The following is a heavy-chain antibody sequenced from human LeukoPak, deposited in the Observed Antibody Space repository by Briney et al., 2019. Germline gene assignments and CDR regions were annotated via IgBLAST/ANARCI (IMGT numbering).Heavy chain of an antibody. D-gene: IGHD6-19*01. J-gene: IGHJ4*02. CDR3: AKRYSSGWYYLDY. V-gene: IGHV3-23*05. CDR1: GFTFSAYA. CDR2: IGSDNKP. Sequence: GGSLRLSCEASGFTFSAYAMTWVRQAPGKGLEWVSSIGSDNKPHYSESVKGRFAISRDNTKSMLFLQLNSLRAEDTAVYYCAKRYSSGWYYLDYWGQGTLVTVSS.